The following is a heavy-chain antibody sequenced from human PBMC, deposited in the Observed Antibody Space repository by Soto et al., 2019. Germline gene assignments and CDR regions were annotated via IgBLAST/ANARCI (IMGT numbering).Heavy chain of an antibody. CDR2: MNPNSGNT. Sequence: QVQLVQSGAEVKKPGASVKVSCKASGYTFTSYDINWVRQATGQGLEWMGWMNPNSGNTGYAQKFQGRVTMTRNTSISRANIELSSLRYEDTAAYYCARGSAWLADYYYYGMDVWGQGTTVTVSS. CDR3: ARGSAWLADYYYYGMDV. V-gene: IGHV1-8*01. J-gene: IGHJ6*02. D-gene: IGHD6-19*01. CDR1: GYTFTSYD.